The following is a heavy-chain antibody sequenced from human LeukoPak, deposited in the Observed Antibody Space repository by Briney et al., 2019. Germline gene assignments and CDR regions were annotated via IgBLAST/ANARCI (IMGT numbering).Heavy chain of an antibody. D-gene: IGHD3-16*01. J-gene: IGHJ4*02. Sequence: ASVKVSCKASGYTFTSYGISWVRQAPGQGLEWMGWISTYNGNANYAQKFQGRVTVTTDTFSGTVKMQLRSLRSDDTAVYYCARDASSGTFDYWGQGTLVTVSS. V-gene: IGHV1-18*01. CDR1: GYTFTSYG. CDR3: ARDASSGTFDY. CDR2: ISTYNGNA.